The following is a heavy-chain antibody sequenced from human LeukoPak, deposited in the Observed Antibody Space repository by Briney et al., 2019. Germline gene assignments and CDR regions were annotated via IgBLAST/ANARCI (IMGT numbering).Heavy chain of an antibody. CDR2: IKPDGSDK. Sequence: PGGSLRLSCVGSGFTFSTYWVNWVRQAPGKGPEGVANIKPDGSDKYYVDSARGRFTVSRDNAKNSAFLQMNSLRAEDTAIYYCATISAQTFDIWGQGTLVSVSS. CDR1: GFTFSTYW. V-gene: IGHV3-7*01. J-gene: IGHJ3*02. CDR3: ATISAQTFDI. D-gene: IGHD5-24*01.